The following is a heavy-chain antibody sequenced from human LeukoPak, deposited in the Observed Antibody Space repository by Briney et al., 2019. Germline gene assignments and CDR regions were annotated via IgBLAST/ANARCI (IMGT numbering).Heavy chain of an antibody. CDR3: TTGQLAVGGDYYYGMDV. Sequence: GGSLRLSCAASGFTFSNAWMSWVRQAPGKGLEWVGRIKSKTDGGTTDYAAPVKGRFTISRDDSKNTLYLQMNSLKTENTAVYYCTTGQLAVGGDYYYGMDVWGQGTTVTVSS. J-gene: IGHJ6*02. D-gene: IGHD3-16*01. V-gene: IGHV3-15*01. CDR2: IKSKTDGGTT. CDR1: GFTFSNAW.